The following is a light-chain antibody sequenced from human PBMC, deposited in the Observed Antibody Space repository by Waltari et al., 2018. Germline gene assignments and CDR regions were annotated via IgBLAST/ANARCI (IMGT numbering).Light chain of an antibody. V-gene: IGLV1-40*01. CDR1: GSNIGAGYD. Sequence: QSVLTQPPSVSGAPGQRVTISCTGSGSNIGAGYDVPWYQPLPRAAPKLLIYGSTRRPLVVPDRVFCSTAGTSASLAITGLQAEDEADYYCQSYDTSLRVVFGGGTKLTVL. J-gene: IGLJ2*01. CDR3: QSYDTSLRVV. CDR2: GST.